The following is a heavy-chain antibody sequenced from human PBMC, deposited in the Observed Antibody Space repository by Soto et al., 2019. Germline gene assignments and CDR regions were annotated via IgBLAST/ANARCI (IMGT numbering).Heavy chain of an antibody. J-gene: IGHJ4*02. CDR1: GGSFSGYY. CDR2: INHSGST. Sequence: SETLSLTCAVYGGSFSGYYWSWIRQPPGKGLEWIGEINHSGSTNYNPSLKSRVTISVDTSKNQFSLKLSSVTAADTAVYYCARAPGLTTYYYGSGQRGFDYWGQGTLVTVSS. D-gene: IGHD3-10*01. V-gene: IGHV4-34*01. CDR3: ARAPGLTTYYYGSGQRGFDY.